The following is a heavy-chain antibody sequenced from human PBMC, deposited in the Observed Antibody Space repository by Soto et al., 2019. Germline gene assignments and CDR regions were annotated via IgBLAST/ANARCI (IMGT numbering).Heavy chain of an antibody. CDR3: ARNRGSYALDY. J-gene: IGHJ4*02. Sequence: QVQLVQSGAEVKKPGASVKVSCKASGYTFTSDGISWVRQAPGQGLEWMGWISAYNGNTNYAQKLQGRVTMTTETSTSTAYMELRSPRSDDTAVYYWARNRGSYALDYWGQGTLVTVSS. D-gene: IGHD1-26*01. CDR1: GYTFTSDG. V-gene: IGHV1-18*01. CDR2: ISAYNGNT.